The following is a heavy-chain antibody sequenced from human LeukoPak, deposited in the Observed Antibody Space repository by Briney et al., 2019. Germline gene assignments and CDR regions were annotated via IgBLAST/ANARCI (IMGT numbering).Heavy chain of an antibody. Sequence: GGSLRLSCAAPGFTFSSYAMSWVRQAPGKGLEWVSVISGSGGSTYYADSVKGRFTISRDNSKNTLYLQMNSLRAEDTAVYYCARGPFRGNYGVFDYWGQGTLVTVSS. CDR2: ISGSGGST. D-gene: IGHD1-26*01. CDR1: GFTFSSYA. V-gene: IGHV3-23*01. CDR3: ARGPFRGNYGVFDY. J-gene: IGHJ4*02.